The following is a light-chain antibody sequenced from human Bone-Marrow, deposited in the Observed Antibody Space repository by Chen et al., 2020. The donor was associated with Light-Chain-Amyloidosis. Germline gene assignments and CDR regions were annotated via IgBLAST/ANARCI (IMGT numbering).Light chain of an antibody. CDR3: QVWDRSSDRPV. CDR2: EDS. CDR1: NIGSTS. J-gene: IGLJ3*02. V-gene: IGLV3-21*02. Sequence: SYVLTQPSSVAVAPGQTASIARGGSNIGSTSVHWYQQTPGHAPLLVVYEDSDRPSGIPERLSGSNSGTTATLTISRVEAGDEADYYCQVWDRSSDRPVFGGGTKLTVL.